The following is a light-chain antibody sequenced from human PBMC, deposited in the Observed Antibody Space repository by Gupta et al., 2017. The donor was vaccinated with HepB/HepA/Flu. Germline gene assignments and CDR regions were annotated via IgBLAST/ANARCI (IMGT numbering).Light chain of an antibody. J-gene: IGKJ2*01. CDR3: QQHNSLPYT. CDR1: QDINKY. CDR2: GAS. V-gene: IGKV1-33*01. Sequence: DIQMTQSPSSLSASVGARVTITCQASQDINKYLNWYQQKPGKAPKVLIYGASNLETGVPLRFSGSGSGTXFTFTIXSLQPEDVATYFCQQHNSLPYTFGXGTKLEIK.